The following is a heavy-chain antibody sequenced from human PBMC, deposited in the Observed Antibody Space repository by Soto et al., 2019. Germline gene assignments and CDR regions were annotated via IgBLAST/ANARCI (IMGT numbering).Heavy chain of an antibody. CDR3: ARHLGYSSSAGGYYYYGMDV. CDR2: ISSSSSTI. V-gene: IGHV3-48*02. CDR1: GFTFSSYS. Sequence: EVQLVESGGGLVQPGGSLRLSCAASGFTFSSYSMNWVRQAPGKGLEWVSYISSSSSTIYYADSVKGRFTISRDNAKNSLYLQMNSLRDEETAVYYCARHLGYSSSAGGYYYYGMDVWGQGTTVTVSS. J-gene: IGHJ6*02. D-gene: IGHD6-6*01.